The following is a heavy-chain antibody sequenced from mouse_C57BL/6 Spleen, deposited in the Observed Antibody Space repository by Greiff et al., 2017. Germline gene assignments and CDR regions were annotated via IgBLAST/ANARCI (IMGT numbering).Heavy chain of an antibody. CDR2: IDPSDSYT. Sequence: QLQQPGAELVMPGASVKLSCKASGYTFTSYWMHWVKQRPGQGLEWIGEIDPSDSYTNYNQKFKGKSTLTVDKSSSTAYMQLSSLTSEDSAVYYCARFNYYAMDYWGQGTSVTVSS. CDR3: ARFNYYAMDY. CDR1: GYTFTSYW. V-gene: IGHV1-69*01. J-gene: IGHJ4*01.